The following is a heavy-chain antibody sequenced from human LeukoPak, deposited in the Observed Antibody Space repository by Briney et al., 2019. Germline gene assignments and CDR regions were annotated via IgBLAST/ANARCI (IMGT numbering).Heavy chain of an antibody. Sequence: PGGSLRLSCAASGFTFSSYEMNWVRQAPGKGLEWVSYISSSGSTKYYADSVKGRFTISRDNAKNSVYLQMNSLRVEGTAVYYCARELRVVRGVSFDYWGQGTLVTVSS. CDR1: GFTFSSYE. CDR3: ARELRVVRGVSFDY. CDR2: ISSSGSTK. D-gene: IGHD3-10*01. V-gene: IGHV3-48*03. J-gene: IGHJ4*02.